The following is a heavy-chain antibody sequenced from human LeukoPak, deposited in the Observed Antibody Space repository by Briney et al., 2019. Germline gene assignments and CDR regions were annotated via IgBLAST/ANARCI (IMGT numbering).Heavy chain of an antibody. CDR1: GFTFSNAW. CDR3: TTYSIVGASTFDY. J-gene: IGHJ4*02. V-gene: IGHV3-15*01. CDR2: IKSKTDGGTT. Sequence: GGSLRLSCAASGFTFSNAWMSWVRQAPGKGLEWVGRIKSKTDGGTTDYAAPVKGRFTISRDDSKNTLYLQMNSPKTEDTAVYYCTTYSIVGASTFDYWGQGTLVTVSS. D-gene: IGHD1-26*01.